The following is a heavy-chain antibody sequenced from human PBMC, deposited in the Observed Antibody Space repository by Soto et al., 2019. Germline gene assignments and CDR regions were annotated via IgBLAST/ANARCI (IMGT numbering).Heavy chain of an antibody. J-gene: IGHJ6*02. CDR2: IYPGASDI. V-gene: IGHV5-51*01. Sequence: PGESLKISCKGAGYSFTSYWIGWVRQMPGKGLEWMGIIYPGASDIRYSPSFQGQVTISADKSISTAYLQWSGLKASDTAIYYCARQLPYGGNSYYGMDVWGQGTTVTVSS. CDR1: GYSFTSYW. D-gene: IGHD2-15*01. CDR3: ARQLPYGGNSYYGMDV.